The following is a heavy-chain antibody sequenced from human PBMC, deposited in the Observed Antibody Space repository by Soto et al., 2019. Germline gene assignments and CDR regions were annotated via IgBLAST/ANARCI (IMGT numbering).Heavy chain of an antibody. CDR2: IYYSGST. D-gene: IGHD6-13*01. CDR1: GGSISTYY. CDR3: TRHEGGAAADRPLDY. Sequence: PSETLSLTCTVSGGSISTYYWNWIRQPPGKGLEWIGSIYYSGSTNYSPSLKSRIIMSIDTSTNQFSLKLTSVTAADTAVYYCTRHEGGAAADRPLDYWGQGTLDTVSS. J-gene: IGHJ4*02. V-gene: IGHV4-59*04.